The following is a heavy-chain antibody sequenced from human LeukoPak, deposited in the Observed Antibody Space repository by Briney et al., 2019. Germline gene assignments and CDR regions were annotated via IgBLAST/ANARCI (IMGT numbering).Heavy chain of an antibody. Sequence: ASVKVSCKASGYTFTSYGISWVRQAPGQGLEWMGWISAYNGNTNYAQKLQGRVTMTTDTSTSTAYMELRSLRSDDTAVYYCARDSILYPHYYYYGMDVWGQGTTVTVSS. CDR2: ISAYNGNT. J-gene: IGHJ6*02. V-gene: IGHV1-18*01. CDR1: GYTFTSYG. D-gene: IGHD3-3*01. CDR3: ARDSILYPHYYYYGMDV.